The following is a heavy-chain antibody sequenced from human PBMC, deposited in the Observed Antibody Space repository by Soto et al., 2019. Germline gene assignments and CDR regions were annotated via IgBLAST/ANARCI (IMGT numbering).Heavy chain of an antibody. CDR3: AREGTYTGLDY. CDR1: GGSISSYY. V-gene: IGHV4-59*01. D-gene: IGHD3-10*01. J-gene: IGHJ4*02. Sequence: ASETLSLTCTVSGGSISSYYWSWIRQPPGKGLEWIGYIYHSGSTNYNPSLKSRVTISVDTSKNQFSLKLSSVTAADTAVYYCAREGTYTGLDYWGQGTLVTVSS. CDR2: IYHSGST.